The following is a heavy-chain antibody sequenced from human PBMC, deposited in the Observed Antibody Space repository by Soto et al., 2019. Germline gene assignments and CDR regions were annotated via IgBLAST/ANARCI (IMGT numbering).Heavy chain of an antibody. CDR3: ARGGVVYAFDYYYGMDV. V-gene: IGHV4-34*01. Sequence: SETLSLTCAVYGGSFSGYYWSWIRQPPGKGLEWIGEINHSGSTNYNPSLKSRVTISVDTSKNQFSLKLSSVTAADTAVYYCARGGVVYAFDYYYGMDVWGQGTTVTVSS. D-gene: IGHD2-8*02. CDR1: GGSFSGYY. CDR2: INHSGST. J-gene: IGHJ6*02.